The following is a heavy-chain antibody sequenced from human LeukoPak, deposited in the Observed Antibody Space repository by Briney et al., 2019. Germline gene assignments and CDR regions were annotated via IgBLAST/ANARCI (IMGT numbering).Heavy chain of an antibody. Sequence: SETLSLTCTVSGGSISGYYWSWIRQPPGKGLEWIGYIYYSGSTNYNPSLKSRVTISVDTSKNQFSLKLSSVTAADTAVYYCASFFGPGYYFDYWGQGTLVTVSS. D-gene: IGHD2/OR15-2a*01. J-gene: IGHJ4*02. CDR1: GGSISGYY. CDR2: IYYSGST. V-gene: IGHV4-59*01. CDR3: ASFFGPGYYFDY.